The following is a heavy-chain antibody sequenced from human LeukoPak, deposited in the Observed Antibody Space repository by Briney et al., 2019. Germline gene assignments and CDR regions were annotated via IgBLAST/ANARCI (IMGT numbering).Heavy chain of an antibody. CDR1: GGSISSSSYY. CDR3: ARLTYYYGSGSYPWFDP. Sequence: SETLSLTSTVSGGSISSSSYYWGWIRQPPGKGLEWIGSIYYSGTNYYTPSLESRATISVATTTNQFSLQLTSVTAADTAVYYCARLTYYYGSGSYPWFDPWGQGTLVTVSS. D-gene: IGHD3-10*01. J-gene: IGHJ5*02. V-gene: IGHV4-39*01. CDR2: IYYSGTN.